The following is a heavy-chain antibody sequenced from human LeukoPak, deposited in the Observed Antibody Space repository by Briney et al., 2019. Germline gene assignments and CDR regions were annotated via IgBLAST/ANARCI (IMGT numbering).Heavy chain of an antibody. CDR3: ARDTTDYDFWSGPHLNRDNWFDP. V-gene: IGHV4-4*07. D-gene: IGHD3-3*01. Sequence: SETLSLTCAVYGGSFSGYYWSWIRQPAGKGLEWIGRIYTSGSTNYNPSLKSRVTMSVDTSKNQFSLKLSSVTAADTAVYYCARDTTDYDFWSGPHLNRDNWFDPWGQGTLVTVSS. CDR1: GGSFSGYY. CDR2: IYTSGST. J-gene: IGHJ5*02.